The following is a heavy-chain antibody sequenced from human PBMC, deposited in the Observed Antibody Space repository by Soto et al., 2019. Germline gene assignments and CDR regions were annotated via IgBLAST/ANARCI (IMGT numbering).Heavy chain of an antibody. V-gene: IGHV3-7*01. J-gene: IGHJ4*01. D-gene: IGHD3-22*01. CDR3: ARDSDYYKADY. CDR1: GFTFSGYW. CDR2: IMKDGGEK. Sequence: EVQLVESGGDLVQPGGSLRLSCAASGFTFSGYWMGWVRQAPGKGLEWVASIMKDGGEKKYVDSVRGRFTISRDNVQNSLFLQMDSLRVEDTAVYYCARDSDYYKADYWGPGTLVTVSS.